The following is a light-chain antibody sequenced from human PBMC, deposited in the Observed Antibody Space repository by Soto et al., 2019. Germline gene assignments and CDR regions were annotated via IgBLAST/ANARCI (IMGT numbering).Light chain of an antibody. CDR1: QSVSSY. J-gene: IGKJ4*01. CDR3: QHRSNWPLT. V-gene: IGKV3-11*01. Sequence: EIVLTQSPATLSLSPGEGATLSCRASQSVSSYLDWYQQKPGQAPRRLIFDASNRATGIPARFSGSGPGTDFTLTISSLEPEDFAVYYCQHRSNWPLTFGGGTKV. CDR2: DAS.